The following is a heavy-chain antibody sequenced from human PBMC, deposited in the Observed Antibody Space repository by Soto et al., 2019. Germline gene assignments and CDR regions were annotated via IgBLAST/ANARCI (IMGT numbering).Heavy chain of an antibody. CDR1: GFTFSNAW. Sequence: GGSLGLSCAASGFTFSNAWMNWVRQAPGKGLEWVGRIKSKTDGGTKDYAAPVKGRFTISRDDSKNTLYLQMNSLKTEDTAVNYCTTEDSVLRFLEWLPLNYYGMDVWGQGTTVTVSS. CDR2: IKSKTDGGTK. CDR3: TTEDSVLRFLEWLPLNYYGMDV. D-gene: IGHD3-3*01. J-gene: IGHJ6*02. V-gene: IGHV3-15*07.